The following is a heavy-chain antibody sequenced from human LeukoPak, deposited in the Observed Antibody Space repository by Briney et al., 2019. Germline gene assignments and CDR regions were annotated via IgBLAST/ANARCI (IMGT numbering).Heavy chain of an antibody. CDR3: ASMRDSSGYYYAVYFQH. J-gene: IGHJ1*01. CDR2: IYSGGST. CDR1: GFTVNSNY. D-gene: IGHD3-22*01. V-gene: IGHV3-66*01. Sequence: PGGSLRLSCAASGFTVNSNYMSWVRQAPGKGLEWVSVIYSGGSTYYADSVKGRFTISRDNSKNTLYLQMNSLRAEDTAVYYCASMRDSSGYYYAVYFQHWGQGTLVTVSS.